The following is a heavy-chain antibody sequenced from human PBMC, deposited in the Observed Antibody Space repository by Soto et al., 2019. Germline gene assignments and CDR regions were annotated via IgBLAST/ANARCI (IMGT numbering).Heavy chain of an antibody. J-gene: IGHJ4*02. CDR3: ARDLYYSDSSGPFDY. Sequence: GGSLRLSCAASGFTFSSYGMHWVRQAPGKGLEWVAVIWYDGSNKYYADSVKGRFTISRDNSKNTLYLQMNSLRAEDTAVYYCARDLYYSDSSGPFDYWGQGTLVTVSS. D-gene: IGHD3-22*01. V-gene: IGHV3-33*01. CDR1: GFTFSSYG. CDR2: IWYDGSNK.